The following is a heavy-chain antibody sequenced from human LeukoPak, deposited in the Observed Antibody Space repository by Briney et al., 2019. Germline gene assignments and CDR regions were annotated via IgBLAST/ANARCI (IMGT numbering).Heavy chain of an antibody. CDR2: IYTSGST. V-gene: IGHV4-61*02. CDR3: ARHSHSGSYYDPGPPLQIDY. J-gene: IGHJ4*02. D-gene: IGHD1-26*01. Sequence: RTSQTLSLTCTVSGGSISSGSYYWSWIRQPAGKGLEWIGRIYTSGSTNYNPSLKSRVTISVDTSKNQFSLKLSSVTAADTAVYYCARHSHSGSYYDPGPPLQIDYWGQGTLVTVSS. CDR1: GGSISSGSYY.